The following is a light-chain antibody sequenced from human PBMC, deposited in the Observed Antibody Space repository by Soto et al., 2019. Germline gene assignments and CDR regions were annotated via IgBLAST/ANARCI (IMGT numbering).Light chain of an antibody. CDR3: SSYTSSGTLYV. V-gene: IGLV2-14*01. J-gene: IGLJ1*01. CDR1: SSDVGGYND. Sequence: QSGLTQPASVSGSPGQSITISCTGTSSDVGGYNDVSWYQQHPGKAPKLMSYEVSNRPSGVSNRFYGSKSGNTASLTISGLQAEDEADYYCSSYTSSGTLYVFGTGTKLTVL. CDR2: EVS.